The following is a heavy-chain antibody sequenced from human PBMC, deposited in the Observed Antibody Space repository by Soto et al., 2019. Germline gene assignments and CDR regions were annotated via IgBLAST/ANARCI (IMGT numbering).Heavy chain of an antibody. J-gene: IGHJ4*02. V-gene: IGHV3-11*01. Sequence: GGSLRLSCAASGYTFSDYYMSWIRQAPGKGLEWISYIDTSSTKIYYADSVKGRFTISRDNAKNSLYLEMNSLRAEDTAVYYCAKDPYDILTGMDYWGQGTLVTVSS. CDR3: AKDPYDILTGMDY. CDR1: GYTFSDYY. D-gene: IGHD3-9*01. CDR2: IDTSSTKI.